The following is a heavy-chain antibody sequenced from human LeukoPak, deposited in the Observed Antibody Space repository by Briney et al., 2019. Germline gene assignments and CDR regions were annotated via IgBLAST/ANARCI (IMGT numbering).Heavy chain of an antibody. CDR1: GGSISISY. D-gene: IGHD6-19*01. V-gene: IGHV4-4*08. J-gene: IGHJ4*02. Sequence: PSGTLSLTCTVSGGSISISYWSWIRQPPGKGLEWIGYISNTGDTNYNPSLKSRVAMSLDTSKNQFSLQLNSVTAADTAVYFCARYSGGWPYYFDFWGQGARVTVSS. CDR2: ISNTGDT. CDR3: ARYSGGWPYYFDF.